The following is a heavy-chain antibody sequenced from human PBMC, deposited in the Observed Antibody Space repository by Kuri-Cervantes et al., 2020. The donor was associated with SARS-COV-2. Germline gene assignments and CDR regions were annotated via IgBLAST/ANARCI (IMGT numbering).Heavy chain of an antibody. Sequence: SETLSLTCTVSGYSISSGYYWGWIRQPPGKGLEWIGSIYHSGSTYYNPSLKSRVTISVDTSKNQFSLKLSSVTAADTAVYYCARVTTIFRDAFDIWGQGTMVTVSS. CDR2: IYHSGST. V-gene: IGHV4-38-2*02. CDR3: ARVTTIFRDAFDI. J-gene: IGHJ3*02. CDR1: GYSISSGYY. D-gene: IGHD3-3*01.